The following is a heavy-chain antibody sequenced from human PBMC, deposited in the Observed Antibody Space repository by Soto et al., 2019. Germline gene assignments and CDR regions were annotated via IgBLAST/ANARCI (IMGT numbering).Heavy chain of an antibody. D-gene: IGHD1-26*01. CDR2: IIPVFGTA. J-gene: IGHJ5*01. CDR1: GGVFRNYA. CDR3: ARDRWGSYAFDS. V-gene: IGHV1-69*01. Sequence: QVQLVQSGAEVKKPGSSVKVSCKASGGVFRNYAINWVRHAPGQGLEWMGGIIPVFGTADYPQKFQGRVTITADESTTTAYMELTSRKTEDTAVYFCARDRWGSYAFDSWGQGTLVTVAS.